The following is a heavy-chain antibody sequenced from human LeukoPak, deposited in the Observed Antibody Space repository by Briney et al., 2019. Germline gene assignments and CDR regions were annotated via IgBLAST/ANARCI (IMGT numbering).Heavy chain of an antibody. Sequence: SETLSLTCAVSGGSITSGNWWTWVRQSPGKGLEWIGEIHHGGTTNYNPSLKSRVTISVDKSKNQFSLKLSSVTAADTAVYYCARHRRARQRYYYDSSGYSDFDYWGQGTLVTVSS. CDR1: GGSITSGNW. J-gene: IGHJ4*02. CDR2: IHHGGTT. V-gene: IGHV4-4*02. CDR3: ARHRRARQRYYYDSSGYSDFDY. D-gene: IGHD3-22*01.